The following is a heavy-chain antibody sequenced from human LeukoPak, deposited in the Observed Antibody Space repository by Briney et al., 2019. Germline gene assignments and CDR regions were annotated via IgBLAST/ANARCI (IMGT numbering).Heavy chain of an antibody. CDR3: ARPSVTYFPFDY. V-gene: IGHV5-51*01. Sequence: GESLKIPCKTSGYSFTRYWLAWVRPTPGEGLEWVGIVYSDDSDTRYSPAFQGQVTISADKSITTAYLHWSSLKASDTAVYYCARPSVTYFPFDYWGQRTLVTVSS. J-gene: IGHJ4*02. CDR1: GYSFTRYW. D-gene: IGHD1-26*01. CDR2: VYSDDSDT.